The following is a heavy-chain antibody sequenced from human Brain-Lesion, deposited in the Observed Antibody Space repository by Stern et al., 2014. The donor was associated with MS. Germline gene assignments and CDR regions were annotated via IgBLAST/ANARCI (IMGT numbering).Heavy chain of an antibody. CDR3: ARGGRYYADY. V-gene: IGHV1-2*04. Sequence: VQLVESGAEVKKPGASVRASCAASGNSFTHFYIHWVRQAPGQGLEWMGWINPNSGGTKFAQKFQGWVTITRDTSMTTAYMEVTSLTSDDTAVYYCARGGRYYADYWGQGTLVTVSS. CDR2: INPNSGGT. CDR1: GNSFTHFY. J-gene: IGHJ4*02. D-gene: IGHD2-2*01.